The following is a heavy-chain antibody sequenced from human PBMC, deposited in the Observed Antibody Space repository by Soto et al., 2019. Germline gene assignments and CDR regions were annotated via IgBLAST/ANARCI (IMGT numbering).Heavy chain of an antibody. V-gene: IGHV4-39*01. J-gene: IGHJ6*02. CDR1: GGSISSSSYY. CDR3: ARIGYSYPYYYYGMDV. D-gene: IGHD5-18*01. Sequence: QLQLQESGPGLVKPSETLSLTCTVSGGSISSSSYYWGWIRQPPGKGLEWIGNIYYSGSTYYNPSLKSRVTISVDTSKNQFSLKLSSVTAADTAVYYCARIGYSYPYYYYGMDVWGQGTTVTVSS. CDR2: IYYSGST.